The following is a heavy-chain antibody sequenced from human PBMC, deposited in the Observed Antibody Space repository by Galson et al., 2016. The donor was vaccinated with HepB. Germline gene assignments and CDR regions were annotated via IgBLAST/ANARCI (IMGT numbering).Heavy chain of an antibody. D-gene: IGHD6-6*01. V-gene: IGHV1-18*01. CDR3: ARTYGSSAEFDY. J-gene: IGHJ4*02. Sequence: SVKVSCKASGYSFITYGIHWVRQAPGQRPEWMGWISGNTGNTNYAQNLQGRVTMTTDAATSTAYLELTSLTYDDTAVYYCARTYGSSAEFDYWGQGTRVTVSS. CDR2: ISGNTGNT. CDR1: GYSFITYG.